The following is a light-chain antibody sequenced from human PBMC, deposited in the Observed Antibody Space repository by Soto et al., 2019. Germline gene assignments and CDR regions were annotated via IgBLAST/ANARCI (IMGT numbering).Light chain of an antibody. Sequence: QSALTQPRSVSGSPGQSITISCTGSSIDVGSYNYVSWYQQHPGQAPKFMIYDVNKRPSGVSHRFSGSKSGNTASLTISGLQADDEADYYCSSYAGSSNVFGTGTKVTVL. CDR2: DVN. V-gene: IGLV2-11*01. CDR3: SSYAGSSNV. CDR1: SIDVGSYNY. J-gene: IGLJ1*01.